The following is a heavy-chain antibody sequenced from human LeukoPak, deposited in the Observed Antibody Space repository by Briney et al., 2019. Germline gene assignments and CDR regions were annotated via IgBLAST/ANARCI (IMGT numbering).Heavy chain of an antibody. CDR3: ARGGTVYCSGGSCYDY. CDR2: IYHSGSA. V-gene: IGHV4-4*02. D-gene: IGHD2-15*01. Sequence: SGTLSLTCAVAGGSISSSNWWRWVRQPPGKGLEWIGEIYHSGSANCNPSLKGRVTISGDKSKKQFSLKLCSVTAADTAVYYCARGGTVYCSGGSCYDYWGHGTLVTVSS. CDR1: GGSISSSNW. J-gene: IGHJ4*01.